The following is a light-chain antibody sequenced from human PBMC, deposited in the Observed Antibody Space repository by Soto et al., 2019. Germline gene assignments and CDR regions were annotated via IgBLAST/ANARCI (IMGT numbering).Light chain of an antibody. CDR3: CSYAGSHSPLV. V-gene: IGLV2-11*01. CDR1: SSDVGGDNF. J-gene: IGLJ2*01. Sequence: QSALTQPRSVSGSPGQSVTISCTGSSSDVGGDNFVSWYQQHPGKAPKVLVYDVSQRPSGVPDRFSGSKSGDTASLTISGLQGGDEAYYYCCSYAGSHSPLVFGGGTKVTVL. CDR2: DVS.